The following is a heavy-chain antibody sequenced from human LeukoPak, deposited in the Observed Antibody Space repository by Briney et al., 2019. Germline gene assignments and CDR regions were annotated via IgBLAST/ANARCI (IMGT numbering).Heavy chain of an antibody. D-gene: IGHD3-22*01. CDR2: IYYSGST. CDR1: GGYIMSYF. J-gene: IGHJ2*01. V-gene: IGHV4-59*08. CDR3: ARHVGYYDGSGYYHDWYFDL. Sequence: SETLSLTCTVSGGYIMSYFWSWIRQPPGKGLEWIGYIYYSGSTNFNPSLKSRVTISVDTSKNQFSLKLSSVTAADTAVYYCARHVGYYDGSGYYHDWYFDLWGRGTLVTVSS.